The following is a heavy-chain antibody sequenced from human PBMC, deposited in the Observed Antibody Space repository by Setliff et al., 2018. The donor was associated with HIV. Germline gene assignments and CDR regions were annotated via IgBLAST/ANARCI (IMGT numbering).Heavy chain of an antibody. D-gene: IGHD2-15*01. CDR1: DGSFSGYS. Sequence: SETQSLTCGVADGSFSGYSWSWIRQSPGKGLEWIGEVSRGGSTTYNPSLTGRVSVSVDTSKSQFSLKLTNVTAADAAVYYCARAVCPSLNCYSFFNYWGHGSLVTVSS. V-gene: IGHV4-34*01. J-gene: IGHJ4*01. CDR2: VSRGGST. CDR3: ARAVCPSLNCYSFFNY.